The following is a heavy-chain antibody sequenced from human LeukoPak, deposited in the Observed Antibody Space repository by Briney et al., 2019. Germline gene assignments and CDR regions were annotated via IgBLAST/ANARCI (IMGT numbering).Heavy chain of an antibody. CDR3: ASSSNWNYIMAY. J-gene: IGHJ4*02. V-gene: IGHV1-69*05. CDR1: GGTFSSDA. CDR2: IIPIFGTA. D-gene: IGHD1-7*01. Sequence: SVKVSCKASGGTFSSDAISWVRQAPGQGLEWMGGIIPIFGTANYAQKFQGRVTITTDESTSTACMELSSLRSEDTAVYYCASSSNWNYIMAYWGQGTLVTVSS.